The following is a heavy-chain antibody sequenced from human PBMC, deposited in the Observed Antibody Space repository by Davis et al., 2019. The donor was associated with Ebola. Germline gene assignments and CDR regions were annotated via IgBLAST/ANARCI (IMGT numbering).Heavy chain of an antibody. D-gene: IGHD5-24*01. J-gene: IGHJ5*02. CDR1: GGSISSSSYY. Sequence: PSETLSLTCTVSGGSISSSSYYWGWIRQPPGKGLEWIGSIYYSGSTYYNPSLKSRVTISVDTSKNQFSLKLSSVTAADTAVYYCAGPRRDGYILGAWGQGTLVTVSS. CDR3: AGPRRDGYILGA. CDR2: IYYSGST. V-gene: IGHV4-39*01.